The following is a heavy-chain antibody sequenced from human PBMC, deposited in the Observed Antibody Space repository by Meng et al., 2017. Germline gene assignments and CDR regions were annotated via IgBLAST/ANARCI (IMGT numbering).Heavy chain of an antibody. V-gene: IGHV3-21*01. D-gene: IGHD3-9*01. J-gene: IGHJ5*02. CDR2: ISSSSSYI. Sequence: GESLKISCAASGFTFSSYSMNWVRQAPGKGLEWVSSISSSSSYIYYADSVKGRFTISRDNAKNSLYLQMNSLRAEDTAVYYCARENYYDIVTGYSPWGQGTRVTVSS. CDR3: ARENYYDIVTGYSP. CDR1: GFTFSSYS.